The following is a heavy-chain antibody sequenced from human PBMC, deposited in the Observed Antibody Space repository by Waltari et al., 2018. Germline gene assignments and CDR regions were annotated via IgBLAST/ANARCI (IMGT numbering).Heavy chain of an antibody. CDR2: ISYDGSDK. D-gene: IGHD2-2*01. Sequence: QVQLVESGGGVVQPGRSLRLSCAASGFTFSSYALHWVRQAPGKGLEWVAVISYDGSDKYYADSVKGRFTISRDSSKNKMYLQMNSLRSEDTAVYYCARDYKDSIVVVPPASHHDAFDIWGQGTMVTVSS. CDR3: ARDYKDSIVVVPPASHHDAFDI. CDR1: GFTFSSYA. V-gene: IGHV3-30*01. J-gene: IGHJ3*02.